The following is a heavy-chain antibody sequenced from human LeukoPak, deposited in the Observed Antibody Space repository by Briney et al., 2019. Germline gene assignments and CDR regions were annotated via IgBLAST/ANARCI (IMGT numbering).Heavy chain of an antibody. CDR3: ARVQNYDILTGYYIGAFDI. J-gene: IGHJ3*02. V-gene: IGHV3-33*01. CDR1: GFTFSSYG. CDR2: IWYDGSSK. D-gene: IGHD3-9*01. Sequence: QPGRSLRLSCAASGFTFSSYGMHWVRQAPGKGLEWVALIWYDGSSKHYADSVKGRFTISRDNAKNSLYLQMNSLRAEDTAVYYCARVQNYDILTGYYIGAFDIWGQGTMVTVSS.